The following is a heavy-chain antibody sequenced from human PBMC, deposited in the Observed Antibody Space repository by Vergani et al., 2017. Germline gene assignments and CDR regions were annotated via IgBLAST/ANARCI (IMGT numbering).Heavy chain of an antibody. D-gene: IGHD2-15*01. CDR2: IKQDGSEK. V-gene: IGHV3-7*01. Sequence: EVQLLESGGGLVQPGGSLRLSCAASGFTFSSYWMSWVRQAPGKGLEWVANIKQDGSEKYYVDSVKGRFTISRDNAKNSLYLQMNSLRAEDTAVYYCARGTYSMFCSGGSCYSSYYYYMDVWGKGTTVTVSS. CDR3: ARGTYSMFCSGGSCYSSYYYYMDV. J-gene: IGHJ6*03. CDR1: GFTFSSYW.